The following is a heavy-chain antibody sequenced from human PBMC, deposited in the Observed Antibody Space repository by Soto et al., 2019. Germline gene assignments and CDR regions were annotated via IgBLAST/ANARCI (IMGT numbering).Heavy chain of an antibody. J-gene: IGHJ6*01. CDR3: ARVGYCSSLSPKTVVCYGMDV. CDR2: INSDGSST. Sequence: EVQLVESGGGLVQPGGSLRLSCAASGFTFSRYWMHWVRQGPGKGLVWVSRINSDGSSTNYADSVRGRFTISRDNAKNTLYLQMNSLRAEDTAVYYCARVGYCSSLSPKTVVCYGMDVW. D-gene: IGHD2-2*01. CDR1: GFTFSRYW. V-gene: IGHV3-74*01.